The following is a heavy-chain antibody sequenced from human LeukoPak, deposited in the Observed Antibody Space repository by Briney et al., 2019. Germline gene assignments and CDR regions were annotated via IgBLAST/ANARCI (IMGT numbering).Heavy chain of an antibody. CDR1: GGTFSSYA. D-gene: IGHD3-10*01. V-gene: IGHV1-69*13. J-gene: IGHJ5*02. CDR2: IIPIFGTA. CDR3: ARARGYYYGSGSYRWFDP. Sequence: GASVKVSCKASGGTFSSYAISWVRQAPGQGLEWMGGIIPIFGTANYAQKFQGRVTITADESTSTAYMELSSLRSEDTAVYYCARARGYYYGSGSYRWFDPWGQGTLVTVSS.